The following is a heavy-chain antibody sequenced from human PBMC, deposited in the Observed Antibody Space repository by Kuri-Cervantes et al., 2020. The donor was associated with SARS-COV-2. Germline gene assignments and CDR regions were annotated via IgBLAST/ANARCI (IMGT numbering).Heavy chain of an antibody. D-gene: IGHD5-18*01. V-gene: IGHV3-30*07. J-gene: IGHJ4*02. Sequence: GGSLRLSCIASGFAFSSYAMHWVRQAPGKGLEWVAVISYDGSNKYYADSVKGRFTISRDNAKNTLYLQMNSLRAEDTAVYYCARDEGYSYALRYWGQGTLVTVSS. CDR3: ARDEGYSYALRY. CDR1: GFAFSSYA. CDR2: ISYDGSNK.